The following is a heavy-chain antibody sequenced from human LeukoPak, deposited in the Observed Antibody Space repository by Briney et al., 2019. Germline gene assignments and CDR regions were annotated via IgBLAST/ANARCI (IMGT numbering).Heavy chain of an antibody. Sequence: SETLSLTCAVYGGSCSDYYWSWIRQPPGKGLEWIGEINHGGVSNYNPSLKSRVTISVDTSKNLFSLKLSSVTAADTAVYYCARGPMITFGRVIGNFDYWGQGTLVTVSS. CDR1: GGSCSDYY. CDR2: INHGGVS. V-gene: IGHV4-34*01. J-gene: IGHJ4*02. D-gene: IGHD3-16*02. CDR3: ARGPMITFGRVIGNFDY.